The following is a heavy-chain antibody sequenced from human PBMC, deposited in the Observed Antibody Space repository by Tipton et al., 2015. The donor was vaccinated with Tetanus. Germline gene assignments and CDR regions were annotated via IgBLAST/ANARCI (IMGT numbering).Heavy chain of an antibody. CDR2: IYHSGST. Sequence: SLRLSCAASGFTFSSYSMNWVRQAPGKGLEWIGEIYHSGSTNYNPSLKSRVTISVDKSKNQFSLKLSSVTAADTAVYYCARHVVEAVPRWFDPWGQGTLVTVSS. V-gene: IGHV4-4*02. D-gene: IGHD6-19*01. CDR3: ARHVVEAVPRWFDP. J-gene: IGHJ5*02. CDR1: GFTFSSYSM.